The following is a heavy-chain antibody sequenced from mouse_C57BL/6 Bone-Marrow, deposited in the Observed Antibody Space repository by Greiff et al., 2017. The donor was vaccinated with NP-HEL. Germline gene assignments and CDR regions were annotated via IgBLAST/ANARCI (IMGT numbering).Heavy chain of an antibody. Sequence: QVQLQQPGAELVRPGTSVKLSCKASGYTFTSYWMHWVKQRPGQGLEWIGVIDPSDSYTNYNQKFKGKATLTVDTSSSTAYMQLSSLTSEDSAVYYCARPGTFDYWGQGTTRTVSS. D-gene: IGHD4-1*01. CDR1: GYTFTSYW. CDR2: IDPSDSYT. V-gene: IGHV1-59*01. CDR3: ARPGTFDY. J-gene: IGHJ2*01.